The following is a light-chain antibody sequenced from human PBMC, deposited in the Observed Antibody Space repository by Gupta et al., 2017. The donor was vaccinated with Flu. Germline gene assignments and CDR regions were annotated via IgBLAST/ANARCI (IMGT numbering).Light chain of an antibody. V-gene: IGKV1-5*03. Sequence: DIQMTQSPSTLSASVGDRVTITCRTSQSISSWLAWYQQTPGKAPKLLIYKASSLESGVPSRFSGSGSRAEFTLTISSLQPDDFATYYCHQYNSYPYSFGQGTKLEIK. CDR2: KAS. CDR3: HQYNSYPYS. CDR1: QSISSW. J-gene: IGKJ2*03.